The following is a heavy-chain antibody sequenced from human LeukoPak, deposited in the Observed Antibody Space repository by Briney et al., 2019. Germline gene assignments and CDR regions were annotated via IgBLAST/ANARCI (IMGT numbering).Heavy chain of an antibody. V-gene: IGHV1-3*01. Sequence: ASVRVSCKASGGTFSSYAISWVRQAPGQRLEWMGWINAVNGNTKYSQKSQGRVTITRDTSASTAYMELSSLRSEDTAVYYCATVGQQLVLEVSAEAYYYYMDVWGKGTTVTVSS. J-gene: IGHJ6*03. CDR2: INAVNGNT. D-gene: IGHD6-13*01. CDR1: GGTFSSYA. CDR3: ATVGQQLVLEVSAEAYYYYMDV.